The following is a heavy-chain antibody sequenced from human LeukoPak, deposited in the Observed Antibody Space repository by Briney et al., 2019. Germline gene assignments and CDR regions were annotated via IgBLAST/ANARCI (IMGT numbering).Heavy chain of an antibody. CDR1: GYSITSGYK. Sequence: ASETLSLTCTVSGYSITSGYKWGWIRQPPGSGLEWIASFSHSGRTYYNPSLRSRLTISVDSSENQLSLKLSSVTAADTAVYYCARGTYASGSCDYWGQGALVTVSS. J-gene: IGHJ4*02. D-gene: IGHD3-10*01. V-gene: IGHV4-38-2*02. CDR3: ARGTYASGSCDY. CDR2: FSHSGRT.